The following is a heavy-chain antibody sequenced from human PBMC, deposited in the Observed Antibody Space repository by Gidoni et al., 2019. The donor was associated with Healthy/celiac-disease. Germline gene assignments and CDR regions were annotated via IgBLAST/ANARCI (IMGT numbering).Heavy chain of an antibody. V-gene: IGHV1-46*01. CDR2: INPSGGST. CDR3: ARDGSRDGYNY. Sequence: QVQLVQSGAEVKKPGASVKVSCKASGYTFTSYHMHWVRQAPGQGLEWMGIINPSGGSTSYAQKFQGIVTMTRDTSTSTVYMELSSLRSEDTAVYYCARDGSRDGYNYWGQGTLVTVSS. J-gene: IGHJ4*02. CDR1: GYTFTSYH. D-gene: IGHD5-12*01.